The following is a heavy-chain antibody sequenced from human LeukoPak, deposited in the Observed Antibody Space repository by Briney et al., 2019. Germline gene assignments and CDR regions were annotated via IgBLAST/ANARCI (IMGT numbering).Heavy chain of an antibody. CDR1: GSTFTGYY. CDR3: ASMSRVVITGFDY. CDR2: INPNSGGT. Sequence: ASVNLSCYASGSTFTGYYMHWVRVPPGPGLGLMWWINPNSGGTNYAQKFQGRVTMTRDTSSSTAYMELSRLRSDDTAVYYCASMSRVVITGFDYWGQGTLVTVSS. D-gene: IGHD3-22*01. J-gene: IGHJ4*02. V-gene: IGHV1-2*02.